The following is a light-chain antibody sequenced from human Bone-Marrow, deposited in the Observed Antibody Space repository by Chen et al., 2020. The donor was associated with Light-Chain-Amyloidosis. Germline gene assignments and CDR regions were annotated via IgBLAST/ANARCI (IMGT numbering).Light chain of an antibody. J-gene: IGLJ2*01. Sequence: QSALTQPPSASGSPGQSITISCTGTSSDVGAYNYVSWYQQHPGKAPKLMIYEVNKRPSGVPDRFSGSKSDNTASLTVSGLQAEDEADYYCTSYAGGHTLPVFGVGTSLTVL. CDR2: EVN. CDR1: SSDVGAYNY. V-gene: IGLV2-8*01. CDR3: TSYAGGHTLPV.